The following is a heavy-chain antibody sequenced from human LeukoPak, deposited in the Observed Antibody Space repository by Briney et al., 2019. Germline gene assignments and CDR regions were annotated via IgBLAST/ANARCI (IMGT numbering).Heavy chain of an antibody. CDR2: INPKSGGT. CDR3: ARDYHSSGYYYYFQH. CDR1: GYSFTGYY. Sequence: ASVKVSCKASGYSFTGYYMHWVRQAPGQGLEWMAWINPKSGGTNYAQKFQGRVTMTRDTSISTAYMELSRLRSDDTAVYYCARDYHSSGYYYYFQHWGQGTLVTVSS. J-gene: IGHJ1*01. V-gene: IGHV1-2*02. D-gene: IGHD3-22*01.